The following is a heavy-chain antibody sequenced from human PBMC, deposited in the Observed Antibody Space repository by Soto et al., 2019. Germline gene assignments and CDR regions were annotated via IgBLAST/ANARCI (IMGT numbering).Heavy chain of an antibody. V-gene: IGHV4-39*01. Sequence: QLQLQESGPGLVEPSETLSLTCTVSGGSFSSSNYYWGWIRQLPGEGVEWIGSIHYSGTTYYNPSLKSRVTISDDTSKNQFSLKLSSVTAADTAVYYCARHGDRNPTTLGFDFWGQGTLVTVSS. CDR3: ARHGDRNPTTLGFDF. D-gene: IGHD7-27*01. CDR1: GGSFSSSNYY. J-gene: IGHJ4*02. CDR2: IHYSGTT.